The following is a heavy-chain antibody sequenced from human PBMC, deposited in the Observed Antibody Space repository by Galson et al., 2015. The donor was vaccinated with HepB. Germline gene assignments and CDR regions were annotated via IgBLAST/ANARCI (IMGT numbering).Heavy chain of an antibody. CDR1: GGSISSSNW. CDR3: AREGGVVTGLDY. CDR2: IYHSGST. V-gene: IGHV4-4*02. Sequence: SETLSLTCAVSGGSISSSNWWSWVRQPPGKGLEWIGEIYHSGSTNYNPSLKSRVAISVDKSKNQFSLKLSSVTAADTAVYYCAREGGVVTGLDYWGQGTLVTVSS. D-gene: IGHD3-16*01. J-gene: IGHJ4*02.